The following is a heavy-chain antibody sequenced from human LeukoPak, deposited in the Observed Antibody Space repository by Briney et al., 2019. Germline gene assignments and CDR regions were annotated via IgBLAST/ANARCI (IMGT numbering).Heavy chain of an antibody. CDR1: GYTLTELS. J-gene: IGHJ4*02. D-gene: IGHD2-2*01. CDR2: FDPEDGET. CDR3: ATRYCSSTSCPTGFDY. V-gene: IGHV1-24*01. Sequence: ASVKVSCKVSGYTLTELSIHWVRQAPGKGLEWMGGFDPEDGETIYAQKFQGRVTMTEDTSTDTAYMELSSLRSEDTAVYYCATRYCSSTSCPTGFDYWGQGTLVTVSS.